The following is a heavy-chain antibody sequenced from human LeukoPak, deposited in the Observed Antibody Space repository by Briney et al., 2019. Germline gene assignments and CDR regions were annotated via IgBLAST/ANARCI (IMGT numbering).Heavy chain of an antibody. CDR2: IRHSGST. V-gene: IGHV4-34*01. CDR3: ARALVQWLANMPFDY. J-gene: IGHJ4*02. CDR1: GGSFSGYY. Sequence: SEALSLTCAVCGGSFSGYYWRWIRQAPGKGLEWVGEIRHSGSTNYNPSLKSRVTISVDTSKNQFSLKLSSVTAADTAVYYFARALVQWLANMPFDYWGQGTLVTVSS. D-gene: IGHD6-19*01.